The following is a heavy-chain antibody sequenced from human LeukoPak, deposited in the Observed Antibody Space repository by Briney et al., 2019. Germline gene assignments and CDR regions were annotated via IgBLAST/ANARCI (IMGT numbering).Heavy chain of an antibody. CDR2: MNPNSGNA. V-gene: IGHV1-8*01. D-gene: IGHD3-16*02. CDR3: ARSYYDYIWGSYRLVNYYYYMDV. J-gene: IGHJ6*03. Sequence: ASVKASCKASGYTFTSYDINWVRQATGQGLEWMGWMNPNSGNAGYAQKFQGRVTMTRNTSISTAYMELSSLRSEDTAVYYCARSYYDYIWGSYRLVNYYYYMDVWGKGTTVTVSS. CDR1: GYTFTSYD.